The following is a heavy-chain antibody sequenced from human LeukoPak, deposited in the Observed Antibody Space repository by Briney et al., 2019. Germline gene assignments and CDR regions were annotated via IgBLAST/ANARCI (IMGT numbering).Heavy chain of an antibody. CDR1: GGTFSSYA. Sequence: SVKVSCKASGGTFSSYAISWVRQAPGQGLERMGGIIPIFGTANYAQKFQGRVTITADKSTSTAYMELSSLRSEDTAVYYCARVDLEHCLGAFDIWGQGTMVTVSS. V-gene: IGHV1-69*06. CDR3: ARVDLEHCLGAFDI. J-gene: IGHJ3*02. CDR2: IIPIFGTA. D-gene: IGHD3-16*01.